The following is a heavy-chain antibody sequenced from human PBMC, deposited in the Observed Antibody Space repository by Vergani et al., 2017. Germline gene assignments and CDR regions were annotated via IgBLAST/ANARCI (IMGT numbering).Heavy chain of an antibody. CDR2: IRSKVNNYAT. Sequence: VQLVESGGGVVQPGRSLRLSCAASGFTFSSYGMHWVRQASGKGLEWVGRIRSKVNNYATAYAASVKGRFTISRDDSKNTAYLQMNSLKTEDTAVYYCIRPNVGDAFDIWGQGTMVTVSS. J-gene: IGHJ3*02. CDR1: GFTFSSYG. CDR3: IRPNVGDAFDI. D-gene: IGHD2-8*01. V-gene: IGHV3-73*01.